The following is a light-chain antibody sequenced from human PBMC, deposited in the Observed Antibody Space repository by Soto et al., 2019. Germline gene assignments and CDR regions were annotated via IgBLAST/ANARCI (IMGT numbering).Light chain of an antibody. CDR2: GAS. Sequence: EIVLTQSPGTLSLSPGERATLSCRASQSLSSNYLAWYQQKPGQAPRLLIYGASSRASGIPDRFSGSGSGTDFTLTISSVEPEDFAVYYCQHYGRSAIFTLGPGTTGDIK. CDR3: QHYGRSAIFT. V-gene: IGKV3-20*01. CDR1: QSLSSNY. J-gene: IGKJ3*01.